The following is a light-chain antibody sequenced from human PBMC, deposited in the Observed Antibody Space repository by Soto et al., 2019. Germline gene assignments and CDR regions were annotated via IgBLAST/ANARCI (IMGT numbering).Light chain of an antibody. CDR2: WAS. J-gene: IGKJ2*01. V-gene: IGKV4-1*01. CDR3: QQSYTTPPT. Sequence: DIVMTQSPDSLAVSLGERATINCKSSQSVLFRPTQKNYLAWYQQKPGQPPKMFIYWASTRESGVPDRFSGSGSGTDFTLTISSLQAEDVAVYYCQQSYTTPPTFGQGTKLEIK. CDR1: QSVLFRPTQKNY.